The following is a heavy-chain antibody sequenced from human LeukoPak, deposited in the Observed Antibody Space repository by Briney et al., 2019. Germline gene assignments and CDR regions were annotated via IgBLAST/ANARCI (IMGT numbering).Heavy chain of an antibody. Sequence: GGSLRLSCAASGFTFSAYYMSWIRQAPGKGLGWVSYISSSGSTIYYADSVKGRFTISRDNAENSLYLQMNSLRAEDTAVYYCARLVNYYFDYWGQGTLVTVSS. J-gene: IGHJ4*02. CDR1: GFTFSAYY. CDR3: ARLVNYYFDY. D-gene: IGHD2-21*01. V-gene: IGHV3-11*01. CDR2: ISSSGSTI.